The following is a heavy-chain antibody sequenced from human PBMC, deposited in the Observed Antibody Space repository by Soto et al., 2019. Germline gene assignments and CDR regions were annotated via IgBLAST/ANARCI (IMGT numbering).Heavy chain of an antibody. Sequence: EVQLLESGGGLVQPGGSLRLSCAASRFTFSSYAMSWVRQAPGKGLEWVSSISAGGGSTYYADSVKGRFTISRDNSKNTLYLQMNSLRAEDTALYYCTRDGGGGDRSDYWGQGTLVTVSS. D-gene: IGHD2-21*02. CDR3: TRDGGGGDRSDY. CDR1: RFTFSSYA. V-gene: IGHV3-23*01. CDR2: ISAGGGST. J-gene: IGHJ4*02.